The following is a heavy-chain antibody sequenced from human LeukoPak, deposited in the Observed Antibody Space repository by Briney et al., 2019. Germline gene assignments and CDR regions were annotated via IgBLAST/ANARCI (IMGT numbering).Heavy chain of an antibody. D-gene: IGHD6-13*01. Sequence: PSETLSLTCAVYGGSFSGYYWSWIRQPPGKGLEWIGEINHSGSTNYNPSLKGRVTISVDTSKNQFSLKLSSVTAADTAVYYCARDLYSSSWSGVDYWGQGTLVTVSS. V-gene: IGHV4-34*01. CDR3: ARDLYSSSWSGVDY. CDR1: GGSFSGYY. CDR2: INHSGST. J-gene: IGHJ4*02.